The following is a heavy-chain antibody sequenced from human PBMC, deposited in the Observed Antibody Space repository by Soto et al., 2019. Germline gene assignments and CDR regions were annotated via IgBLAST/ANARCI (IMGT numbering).Heavy chain of an antibody. CDR1: GYTFTTFG. J-gene: IGHJ4*02. CDR2: IDPKNGNT. CDR3: AKEYWDNSRCFLPDY. V-gene: IGHV1-18*01. D-gene: IGHD3-3*01. Sequence: ASVKVSCKASGYTFTTFGISWVRQAPGQGLEWMGWIDPKNGNTKDAQKFQGRVTMTTDTSTSTAYMELRSLRSDDTAVYFCAKEYWDNSRCFLPDYWGQGALVTVSS.